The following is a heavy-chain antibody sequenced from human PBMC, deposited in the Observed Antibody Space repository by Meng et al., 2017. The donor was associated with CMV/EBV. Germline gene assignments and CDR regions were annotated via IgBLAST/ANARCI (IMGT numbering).Heavy chain of an antibody. CDR1: GFTFSSYS. J-gene: IGHJ4*02. Sequence: GESLKISCAASGFTFSSYSMNWVRQAPGKGLEWVSSISSSSSYIYYADSVKGRFTISRDNAKNSLYLQMNSLRAEDTAVYYCARRGGSVVVPAAHFDYWGQGTLVTVFS. V-gene: IGHV3-21*01. CDR2: ISSSSSYI. D-gene: IGHD2-2*01. CDR3: ARRGGSVVVPAAHFDY.